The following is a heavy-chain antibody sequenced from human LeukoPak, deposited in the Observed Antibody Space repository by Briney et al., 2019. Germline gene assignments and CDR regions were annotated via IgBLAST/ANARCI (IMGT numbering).Heavy chain of an antibody. Sequence: GGSLRLSCAASGFTFSSYGMHWVRQAPGKGLEWVSAISGSGGSTYYADSVKGRFTISRDNSKNTLYLQMNSLRAEDTAVYYCAKSMLLVKAAPARGAFDIWGQGTMVTVSS. V-gene: IGHV3-23*01. D-gene: IGHD3-22*01. CDR3: AKSMLLVKAAPARGAFDI. CDR1: GFTFSSYG. CDR2: ISGSGGST. J-gene: IGHJ3*02.